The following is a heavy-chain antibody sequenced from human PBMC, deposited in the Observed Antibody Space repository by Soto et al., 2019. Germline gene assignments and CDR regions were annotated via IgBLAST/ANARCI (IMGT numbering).Heavy chain of an antibody. CDR3: ARERGNSGYDGEFGY. D-gene: IGHD5-12*01. CDR1: GFTFSSYG. CDR2: IWYDGTNK. Sequence: QVQLVESGGGVVQPGRSLRLSCAASGFTFSSYGMHWVRQAPGKGLEWVAVIWYDGTNKYYADSVKGRFTISRDNSQNTLYLQMNSLRAEDTAVYYCARERGNSGYDGEFGYWGQGTLVTVSS. V-gene: IGHV3-33*01. J-gene: IGHJ4*02.